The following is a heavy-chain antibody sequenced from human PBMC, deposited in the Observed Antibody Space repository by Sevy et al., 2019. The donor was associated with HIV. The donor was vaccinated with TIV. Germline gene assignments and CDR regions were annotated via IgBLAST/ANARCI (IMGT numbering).Heavy chain of an antibody. CDR3: ARDRSGVSNRPAHYMDV. J-gene: IGHJ6*03. CDR1: GASISGHTDF. V-gene: IGHV4-61*09. Sequence: TLSLTCTVSGASISGHTDFWTSIRQPAASGLEWIGYVYSTGSTNYSPSLKSRVTISVDVYMNQFSLKLTSVTAADKAVYYCARDRSGVSNRPAHYMDVWGKGTAVTVSS. D-gene: IGHD6-25*01. CDR2: VYSTGST.